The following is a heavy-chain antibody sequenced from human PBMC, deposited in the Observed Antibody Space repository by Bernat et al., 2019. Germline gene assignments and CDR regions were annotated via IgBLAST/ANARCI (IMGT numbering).Heavy chain of an antibody. J-gene: IGHJ3*02. CDR3: ARVSSYYYGSGSYYKNDAFDI. V-gene: IGHV1-18*04. Sequence: QVQLVQSGAELKKPGASVKVSCKASGYTFTSYGISWVRQAPGQGLEWMGWISAYNGNTNYAQKLQGRVTMTTDTSTSTAYMELRSLRSDDTAVYYCARVSSYYYGSGSYYKNDAFDIWGQGTMVTVSS. CDR1: GYTFTSYG. D-gene: IGHD3-10*01. CDR2: ISAYNGNT.